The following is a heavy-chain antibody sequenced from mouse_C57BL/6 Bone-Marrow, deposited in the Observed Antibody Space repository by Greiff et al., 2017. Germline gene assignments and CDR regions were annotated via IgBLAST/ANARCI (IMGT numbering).Heavy chain of an antibody. V-gene: IGHV8-8*01. D-gene: IGHD2-5*01. Sequence: QVQLKQSGPGILQPSQTLSLTCSFSGFSLSTFGMGVGWIRPPSGKGLEWLAHIWWDDDKYYNPALKSRLTISKDTSKNQVFLKIANVDTADTATYYCATYYSNYPWFACWGQGTLVTVSA. CDR2: IWWDDDK. CDR1: GFSLSTFGMG. CDR3: ATYYSNYPWFAC. J-gene: IGHJ3*01.